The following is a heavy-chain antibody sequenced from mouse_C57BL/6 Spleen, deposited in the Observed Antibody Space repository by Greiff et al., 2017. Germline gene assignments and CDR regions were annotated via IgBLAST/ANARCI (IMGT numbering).Heavy chain of an antibody. CDR3: AREGGITTVVDYAMDY. Sequence: VQLQQPGAELVKPGASVKLSCKASGYTFTSYWMHWVKQRPGRGLEWIGRIDPNSGGTKYNEKFKSKATLTVDKPSSTASMQLSSLTSEDSAVYYCAREGGITTVVDYAMDYWGQGTSVTVSS. J-gene: IGHJ4*01. D-gene: IGHD1-1*01. V-gene: IGHV1-72*01. CDR2: IDPNSGGT. CDR1: GYTFTSYW.